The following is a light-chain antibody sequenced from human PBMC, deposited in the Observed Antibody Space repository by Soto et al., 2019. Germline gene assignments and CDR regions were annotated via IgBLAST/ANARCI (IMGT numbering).Light chain of an antibody. CDR1: RGHSSYA. J-gene: IGLJ3*02. CDR3: QTWGNSYVL. V-gene: IGLV4-69*01. CDR2: VNSDGRH. Sequence: QLVLTQSPSASASLGASVKLNCTLSRGHSSYAIAWHQQQPEKGPRYLMRVNSDGRHSKGDGIPDRFSGSSSGAERYLIISSLQSEDEADYFCQTWGNSYVLFGGGTKLTVL.